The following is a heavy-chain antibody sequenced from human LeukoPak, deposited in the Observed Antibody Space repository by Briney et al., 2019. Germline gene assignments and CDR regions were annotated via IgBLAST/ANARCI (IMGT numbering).Heavy chain of an antibody. D-gene: IGHD3-9*01. Sequence: GGSLRLSCVVSGFPFTNYWMSWVRQAPGKGLEWVANINLDGTKRYYMGSVKGRFTISRDDAENSVYLQMDSLRTEDTALYYCAKDIARYFDWLLSWGQGTLVTVSS. CDR1: GFPFTNYW. CDR2: INLDGTKR. V-gene: IGHV3-7*03. CDR3: AKDIARYFDWLLS. J-gene: IGHJ4*02.